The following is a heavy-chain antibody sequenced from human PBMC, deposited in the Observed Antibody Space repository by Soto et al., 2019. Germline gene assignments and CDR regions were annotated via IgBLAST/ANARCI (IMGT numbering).Heavy chain of an antibody. J-gene: IGHJ6*02. CDR3: ARVLVVVPAAPLYYGMDV. V-gene: IGHV1-69*13. CDR1: GGTFSSYA. Sequence: ASVKVSCKASGGTFSSYAISWVRQAPGQGLEWMGGIIPIFGTANYAQKFQGRVTITADESTSTAYTELSSLRSEDTAVYYCARVLVVVPAAPLYYGMDVWGQGTTVTVSS. D-gene: IGHD2-2*01. CDR2: IIPIFGTA.